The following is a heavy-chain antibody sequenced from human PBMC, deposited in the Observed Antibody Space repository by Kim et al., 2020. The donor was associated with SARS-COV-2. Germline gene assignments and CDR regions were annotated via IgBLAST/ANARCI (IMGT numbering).Heavy chain of an antibody. D-gene: IGHD3-3*01. Sequence: GGSLRLSCAASGFTFSSYGMHWVRQAPGKGLEWVAVISYDGSTKYYADSVKGRFTISRDNSKNTLYLQMNSLRAEDTAVYYCAKSGEVVRFLEWLLLGY. J-gene: IGHJ4*03. CDR2: ISYDGSTK. CDR1: GFTFSSYG. CDR3: AKSGEVVRFLEWLLLGY. V-gene: IGHV3-30*18.